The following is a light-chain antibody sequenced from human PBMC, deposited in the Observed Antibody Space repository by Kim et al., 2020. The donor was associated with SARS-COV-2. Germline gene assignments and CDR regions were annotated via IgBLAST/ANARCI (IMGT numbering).Light chain of an antibody. V-gene: IGLV1-44*01. CDR3: ASWDDSLNGWV. J-gene: IGLJ3*02. CDR1: TSNIGRNT. Sequence: GQRVDMSCSGTTSNIGRNTVHWYQQLPGADPKLRIYGNDKRPSGVPDRFAGSRSDTSASLVISGLQAGDEADYFCASWDDSLNGWVFGGGTKVTVL. CDR2: GND.